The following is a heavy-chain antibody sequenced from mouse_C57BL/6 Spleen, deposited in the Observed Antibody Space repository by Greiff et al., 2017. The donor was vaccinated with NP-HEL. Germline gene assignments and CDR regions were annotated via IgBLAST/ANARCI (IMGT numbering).Heavy chain of an antibody. CDR1: GYAFSSSW. CDR2: IYPGDGDT. V-gene: IGHV1-82*01. Sequence: QVQLQQSGPELVKPGASVKISCKASGYAFSSSWMNWVKQRPGKGLEWIGRIYPGDGDTNYNGKFKGKATLTADKSSSTAYMQLSSLTSEDSAVYFCARRGFVYWGQGTTLTVSS. CDR3: ARRGFVY. J-gene: IGHJ2*01.